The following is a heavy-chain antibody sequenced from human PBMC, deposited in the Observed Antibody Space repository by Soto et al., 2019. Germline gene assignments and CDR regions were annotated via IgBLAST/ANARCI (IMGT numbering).Heavy chain of an antibody. Sequence: PSETLSLTCTVSGGSISSSTYYWGWIRQPPGKGLEWIASIYYSGSTYYNPSLKSRVTISVDTSKNQFSLKLSSVTAADTAVYYCARLWEDDYSNYYDVLTYYYYYMDVWGKGTTVTVSS. J-gene: IGHJ6*03. CDR1: GGSISSSTYY. CDR2: IYYSGST. CDR3: ARLWEDDYSNYYDVLTYYYYYMDV. D-gene: IGHD4-4*01. V-gene: IGHV4-39*01.